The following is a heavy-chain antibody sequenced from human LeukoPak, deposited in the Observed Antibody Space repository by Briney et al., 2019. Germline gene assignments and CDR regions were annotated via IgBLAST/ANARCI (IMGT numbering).Heavy chain of an antibody. CDR2: IYYSGST. Sequence: PSQTLSLTCTVSGGSISSGDYYWSWIRQPPGKGLEWIGYIYYSGSTYYNPSLKSRVTISVDTSKNQFSLKLSSVTAADTAVYYCARELSYSLSRSYYFDYWGQGTWSPSPQ. D-gene: IGHD4-11*01. CDR1: GGSISSGDYY. V-gene: IGHV4-30-4*08. J-gene: IGHJ4*02. CDR3: ARELSYSLSRSYYFDY.